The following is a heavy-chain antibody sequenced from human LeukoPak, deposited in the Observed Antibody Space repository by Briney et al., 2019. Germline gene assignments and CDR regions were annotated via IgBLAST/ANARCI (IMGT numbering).Heavy chain of an antibody. CDR3: ARDLYAGSLGLYGMDV. Sequence: PSETLSLTCTVSGGSISSSSYYWGWIRQPPGKGLEWIGSIYYSGSTYYNPSLKSRVTISVDTSNNHFSLKLRSVTAADTAVYYCARDLYAGSLGLYGMDVWGQGTTVTVSS. J-gene: IGHJ6*02. V-gene: IGHV4-39*07. CDR2: IYYSGST. CDR1: GGSISSSSYY. D-gene: IGHD3-10*01.